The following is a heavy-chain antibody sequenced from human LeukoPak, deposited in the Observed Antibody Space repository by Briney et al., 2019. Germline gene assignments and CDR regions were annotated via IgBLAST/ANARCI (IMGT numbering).Heavy chain of an antibody. J-gene: IGHJ4*02. D-gene: IGHD1-26*01. CDR3: AREGEWELRYFGY. Sequence: PGGSLRLSCAASGFTFSSYSMNWVRQAPGKGLEWVSSISSSSSYIYYADSVKGRFTISRDNAKNSLYLQMNSLRAEDTAVYYCAREGEWELRYFGYWGQGTLVTVSS. CDR1: GFTFSSYS. V-gene: IGHV3-21*01. CDR2: ISSSSSYI.